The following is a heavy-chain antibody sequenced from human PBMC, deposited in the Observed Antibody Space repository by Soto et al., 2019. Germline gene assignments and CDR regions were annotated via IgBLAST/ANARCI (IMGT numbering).Heavy chain of an antibody. CDR3: ARDLLPAGSDALDI. J-gene: IGHJ3*02. CDR1: GYTFTRHY. CDR2: INSSGGHT. Sequence: QMQLVQSGAEVKKPGASVKVSCKASGYTFTRHYIHWVRQAPGQGLEWMGIINSSGGHTYYAQKFQGRVALISDTSTSRFYMALSSLRSEVTAVYYCARDLLPAGSDALDIWGQGTMVTVSS. V-gene: IGHV1-46*01. D-gene: IGHD6-19*01.